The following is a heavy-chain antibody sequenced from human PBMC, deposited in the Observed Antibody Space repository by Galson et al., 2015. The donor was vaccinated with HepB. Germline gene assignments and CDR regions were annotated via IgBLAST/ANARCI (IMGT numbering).Heavy chain of an antibody. Sequence: SLRLSCAASGFTFSSYAMSWVRQAPGKGLEWVAVICYGGSSKYYADSVKGRFTTSRDNSKNTLNLQMNSLRAEETAVYYCARDPSGRSSGDYWGQGTLVTVSS. CDR2: ICYGGSSK. CDR1: GFTFSSYA. CDR3: ARDPSGRSSGDY. D-gene: IGHD6-6*01. V-gene: IGHV3-30-3*01. J-gene: IGHJ4*02.